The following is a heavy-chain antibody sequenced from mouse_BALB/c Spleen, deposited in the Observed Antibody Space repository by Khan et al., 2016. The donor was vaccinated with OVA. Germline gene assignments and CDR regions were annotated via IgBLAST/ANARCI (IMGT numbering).Heavy chain of an antibody. CDR1: GYTFTTAG. Sequence: QIQLVQSGPELKKPGETVRISCKASGYTFTTAGIQWVQKMPGKGLKWIGWINTHSGVPKYAEDFKGRFACSLEISVNTAYLQITNLKNEDTATYFWAREGAAYDRNDGGAMEYWGQGTSVTVSS. CDR3: AREGAAYDRNDGGAMEY. D-gene: IGHD2-14*01. V-gene: IGHV9-4*02. J-gene: IGHJ4*01. CDR2: INTHSGVP.